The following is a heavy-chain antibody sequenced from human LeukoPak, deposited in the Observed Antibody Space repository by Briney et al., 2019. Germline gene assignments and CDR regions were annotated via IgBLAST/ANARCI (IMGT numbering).Heavy chain of an antibody. Sequence: SETLSLTCTVSGGSISSGSYYWSWIRQPAGTGLEWIGRIYTSGSTNYNPSLKSRVTISVDTSKNQFSLKLSSVTAADTAVYYCASGVRCSSTSCFNGQYYYYYMDVWGKGTRSPSP. J-gene: IGHJ6*03. CDR2: IYTSGST. CDR1: GGSISSGSYY. CDR3: ASGVRCSSTSCFNGQYYYYYMDV. D-gene: IGHD2-2*01. V-gene: IGHV4-61*02.